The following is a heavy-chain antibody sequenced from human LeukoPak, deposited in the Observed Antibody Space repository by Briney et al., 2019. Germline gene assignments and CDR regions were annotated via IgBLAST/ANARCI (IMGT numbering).Heavy chain of an antibody. V-gene: IGHV4-30-4*01. J-gene: IGHJ6*02. CDR3: AREGPLRYFDWLAYYGMDV. Sequence: SETLSLTCTVSGGSISSGDYYWSWIRQPPGKGLEWIGYIYYSGSTYYNPSLKSRVTISVDTSKNQFSLKLSSVTAADTAVYYCAREGPLRYFDWLAYYGMDVWGQGTTVTVSS. CDR1: GGSISSGDYY. CDR2: IYYSGST. D-gene: IGHD3-9*01.